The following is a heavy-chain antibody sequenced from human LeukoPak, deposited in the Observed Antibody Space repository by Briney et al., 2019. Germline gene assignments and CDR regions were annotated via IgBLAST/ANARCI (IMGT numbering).Heavy chain of an antibody. CDR1: GYTLTVYY. Sequence: ASVKVSCKASGYTLTVYYIHWVRQAPGQGLEWMGWISAYNGNTNYAQKLQGRVTMTTGTSTSTAYMELRSLRSDDTAVYYCARDHYYDSSGYWSYWGQGTLVTVSS. V-gene: IGHV1-18*04. CDR2: ISAYNGNT. J-gene: IGHJ4*02. D-gene: IGHD3-22*01. CDR3: ARDHYYDSSGYWSY.